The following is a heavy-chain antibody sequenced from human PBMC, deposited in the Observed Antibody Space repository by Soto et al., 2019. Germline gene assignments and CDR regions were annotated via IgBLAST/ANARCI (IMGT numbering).Heavy chain of an antibody. CDR3: ARDSRGYCSSTSCYDWFDP. J-gene: IGHJ5*02. CDR2: ISAYNGNT. D-gene: IGHD2-2*01. CDR1: GYTFTSDG. V-gene: IGHV1-18*01. Sequence: QVQLVQSGAEVKKPGASVKVSCKASGYTFTSDGISWVRQAPGQGLECMVWISAYNGNTNYAQKLQGRVTMTIDTSTSTAYIELRSRRSDDTAVYYCARDSRGYCSSTSCYDWFDPWGQGTLVTVSS.